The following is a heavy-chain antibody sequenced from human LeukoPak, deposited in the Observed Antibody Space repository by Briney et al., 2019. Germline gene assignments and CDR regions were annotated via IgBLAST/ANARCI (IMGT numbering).Heavy chain of an antibody. V-gene: IGHV3-7*01. CDR3: ARGLRLDY. CDR1: GLTFSSYW. Sequence: EGSLRLSCAASGLTFSSYWMSWVRQAPGKGLEWVANIKQDGSEKYYVDSVKGRFTISRDNAKNSLYLQMNSLRAEDTAVYYCARGLRLDYWGQGTLVTVSS. J-gene: IGHJ4*02. CDR2: IKQDGSEK. D-gene: IGHD4-17*01.